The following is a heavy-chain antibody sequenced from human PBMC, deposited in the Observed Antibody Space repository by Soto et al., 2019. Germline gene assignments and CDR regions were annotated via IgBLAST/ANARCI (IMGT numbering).Heavy chain of an antibody. V-gene: IGHV5-10-1*01. CDR1: GYSFSSFW. D-gene: IGHD5-18*01. CDR2: IDPSDSYA. Sequence: GESLKISCQVSGYSFSSFWITWVRQMPGKGLEWMGRIDPSDSYANYSPSFQGHVTFSADKSINTAHLQWSSLKASDTAMYYCGRVRVDKAEGWFDPWGQGTLVTVSS. CDR3: GRVRVDKAEGWFDP. J-gene: IGHJ5*02.